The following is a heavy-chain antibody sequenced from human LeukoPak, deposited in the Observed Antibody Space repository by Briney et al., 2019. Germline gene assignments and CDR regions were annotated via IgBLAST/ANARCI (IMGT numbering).Heavy chain of an antibody. CDR2: IYSGGST. CDR3: ARGTILNWFDP. D-gene: IGHD3-9*01. Sequence: GGSLRLSCAASGFTVSSNYMSWVRQAPGKGLEWVPVIYSGGSTYYADSVKGRFTISRDNSKNTLYLQMNSLRAEDTAVYYCARGTILNWFDPWGQGTLVTVSS. V-gene: IGHV3-53*01. J-gene: IGHJ5*02. CDR1: GFTVSSNY.